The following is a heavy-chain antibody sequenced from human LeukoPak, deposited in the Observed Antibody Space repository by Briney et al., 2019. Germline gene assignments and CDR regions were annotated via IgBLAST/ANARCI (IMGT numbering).Heavy chain of an antibody. CDR3: ARGGTNYDFWSGYYTFDY. CDR1: GYSISSGYY. J-gene: IGHJ4*02. CDR2: IYHSGST. V-gene: IGHV4-38-2*02. D-gene: IGHD3-3*01. Sequence: SETLSLTCTVSGYSISSGYYWGWIRQPPGKGLEWIGSIYHSGSTYYNPSLKSRVTISVDTSKNQFSLKLSSVTAADTAVYYCARGGTNYDFWSGYYTFDYWGQGTLVTVSS.